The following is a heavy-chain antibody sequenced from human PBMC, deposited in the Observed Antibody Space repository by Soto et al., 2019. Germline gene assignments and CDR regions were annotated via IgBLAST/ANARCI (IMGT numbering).Heavy chain of an antibody. CDR2: ISGSGGST. Sequence: GGSLRLSCAASGFTFSSYAMSWVRQAPGKGLEWVSAISGSGGSTYYADSVKGRFTISRDNSKNTLYLQMNSLRAEDTAVYYCAKYASLYDILTGYYRSSSDYYYYYMDVWGKGTTVTVSS. V-gene: IGHV3-23*01. CDR1: GFTFSSYA. D-gene: IGHD3-9*01. CDR3: AKYASLYDILTGYYRSSSDYYYYYMDV. J-gene: IGHJ6*03.